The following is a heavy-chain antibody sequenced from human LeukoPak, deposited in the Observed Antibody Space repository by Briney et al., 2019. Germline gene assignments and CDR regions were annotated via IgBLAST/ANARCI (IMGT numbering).Heavy chain of an antibody. V-gene: IGHV3-30-3*01. Sequence: GGSLRLSCAASGFTFSDYAMHWVRQAPGKGLEWVAVISYDGSNKYYADSVKGRFTISRDSSKNTLYLQMNSLRAEDTGVYYCARDRQLHYFDYWGQGTLVTVSS. D-gene: IGHD2-2*01. CDR2: ISYDGSNK. CDR3: ARDRQLHYFDY. J-gene: IGHJ4*02. CDR1: GFTFSDYA.